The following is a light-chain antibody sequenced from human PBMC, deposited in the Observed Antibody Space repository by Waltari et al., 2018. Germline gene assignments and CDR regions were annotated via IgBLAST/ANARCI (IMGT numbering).Light chain of an antibody. Sequence: QTVVTQEPSLTVSPGGTVTLTCASSTGPVTSGHYPNWFQQKPGQAPRELIYSTNYKHSVTPARFAGSLLGGKAALTRSGVQPEDEADYYCLLFYTDPQWVFGGGTRLTVL. V-gene: IGLV7-43*01. CDR1: TGPVTSGHY. CDR2: STN. J-gene: IGLJ3*02. CDR3: LLFYTDPQWV.